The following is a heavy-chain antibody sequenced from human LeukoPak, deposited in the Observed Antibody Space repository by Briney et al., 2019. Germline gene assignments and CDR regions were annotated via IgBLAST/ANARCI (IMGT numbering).Heavy chain of an antibody. Sequence: SETLSLTCTVSGGSVSSGSYYWSWIRQPPGKGLEWIGYIYYSGSTNYNPSLKSRVTISVDTSKNQFSLKLSSVTAADTAVYYCAGMQYDSSGYYYFDYWGQGTLVTVSA. D-gene: IGHD3-22*01. V-gene: IGHV4-61*01. J-gene: IGHJ4*02. CDR1: GGSVSSGSYY. CDR2: IYYSGST. CDR3: AGMQYDSSGYYYFDY.